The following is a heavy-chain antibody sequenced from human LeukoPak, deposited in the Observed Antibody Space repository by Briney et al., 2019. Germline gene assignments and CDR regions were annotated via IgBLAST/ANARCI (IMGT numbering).Heavy chain of an antibody. CDR1: WDRVSSHSAT. D-gene: IGHD6-13*01. J-gene: IGHJ4*02. V-gene: IGHV6-1*01. CDR3: VRDKGSIVAAGREFDY. Sequence: TLSLTCAISWDRVSSHSATLTWIRQSPSRGLEWLGRTYYRSKWYNDYEASVKSRITINPDTCKSPFSLQLYSVSPEETAVYFCVRDKGSIVAAGREFDYWGQGTLVTVSS. CDR2: TYYRSKWYN.